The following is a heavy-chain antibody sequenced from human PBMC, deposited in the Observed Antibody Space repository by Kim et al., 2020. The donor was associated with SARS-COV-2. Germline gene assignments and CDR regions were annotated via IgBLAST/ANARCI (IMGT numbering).Heavy chain of an antibody. CDR2: IYYSGST. CDR3: ARASENWGLYYYYYMDV. J-gene: IGHJ6*03. Sequence: SETLSLTCTVSGGSISSYYWSWIRQPPGKGLEWIGYIYYSGSTNYNPSLKSRVTISVDTSKNQFSLKLSSVTAADTAVYYCARASENWGLYYYYYMDVWGKGTTVTVSS. V-gene: IGHV4-59*01. CDR1: GGSISSYY. D-gene: IGHD7-27*01.